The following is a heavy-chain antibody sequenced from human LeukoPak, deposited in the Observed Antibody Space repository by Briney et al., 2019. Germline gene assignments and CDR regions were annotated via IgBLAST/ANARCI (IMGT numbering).Heavy chain of an antibody. CDR1: GYTFTSYA. Sequence: ASVKVSCKASGYTFTSYAMNWVRQAPGQGLEWMGWINTNTGNPTYAQGFTGRFVFSLDTSVSTAYLQISSLKAEDTAVYYCARSHFTDGDYKYGVDVWGQGTTVTVSS. V-gene: IGHV7-4-1*02. J-gene: IGHJ6*02. D-gene: IGHD4-17*01. CDR2: INTNTGNP. CDR3: ARSHFTDGDYKYGVDV.